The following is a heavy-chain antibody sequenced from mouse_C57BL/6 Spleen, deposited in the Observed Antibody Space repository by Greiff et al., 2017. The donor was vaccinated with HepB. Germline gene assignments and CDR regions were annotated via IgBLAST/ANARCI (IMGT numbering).Heavy chain of an antibody. CDR2: IYPGDGDT. Sequence: VQLKESGAELVKPGASVKISCKASGYAFSSYWMNWVKQRPGKGLEWIGQIYPGDGDTNYNGKFKGKATLTADKSSSTAYMQLSSLTSEDSAVYFCASRYSNYVRFAYWGQGTLVTVSA. CDR1: GYAFSSYW. CDR3: ASRYSNYVRFAY. V-gene: IGHV1-80*01. D-gene: IGHD2-5*01. J-gene: IGHJ3*01.